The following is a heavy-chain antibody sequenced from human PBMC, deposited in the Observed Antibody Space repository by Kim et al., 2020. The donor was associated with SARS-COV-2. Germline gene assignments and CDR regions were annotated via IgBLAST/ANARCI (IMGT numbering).Heavy chain of an antibody. D-gene: IGHD6-13*01. Sequence: YNPSLQSRVTISVDTSTNQFPRKLSSVTAADTAVYYCARLYSSSWYIIDPWGQGTLVTVSS. CDR3: ARLYSSSWYIIDP. V-gene: IGHV4-39*01. J-gene: IGHJ5*02.